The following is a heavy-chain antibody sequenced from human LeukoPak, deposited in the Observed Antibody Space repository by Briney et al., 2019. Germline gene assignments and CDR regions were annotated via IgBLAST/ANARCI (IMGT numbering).Heavy chain of an antibody. CDR3: ARDSITMTAFDI. V-gene: IGHV1-69*13. CDR2: IIPIFGTA. Sequence: ASVKVSCKASVCTFSSYAISWVRQAPGQGLEWMGGIIPIFGTAYYAQKFQGRVTITEDESTSTAYMELSSLRSEDTAVYYCARDSITMTAFDIWGQGTMVTVSS. J-gene: IGHJ3*02. D-gene: IGHD3-22*01. CDR1: VCTFSSYA.